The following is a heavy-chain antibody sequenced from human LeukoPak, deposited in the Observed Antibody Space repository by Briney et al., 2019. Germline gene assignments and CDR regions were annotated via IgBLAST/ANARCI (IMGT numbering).Heavy chain of an antibody. Sequence: ASVKVSCKASGYTFTGYYMHWVRQAPGQGLEWMGWINPNSGGTNYAQKFQGRVTMTRETSISTAYMELSRLRSDDTAVYYCARGYFVVVVAATPVGFDPWGQGTLVTVSP. CDR2: INPNSGGT. CDR1: GYTFTGYY. CDR3: ARGYFVVVVAATPVGFDP. V-gene: IGHV1-2*02. J-gene: IGHJ5*02. D-gene: IGHD2-15*01.